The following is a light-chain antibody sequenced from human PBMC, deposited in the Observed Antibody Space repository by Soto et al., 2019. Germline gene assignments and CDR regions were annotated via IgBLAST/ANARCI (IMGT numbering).Light chain of an antibody. J-gene: IGLJ2*01. CDR2: LNSDGNH. V-gene: IGLV4-69*01. CDR1: SGHSDYA. CDR3: QTWGTGIHVV. Sequence: QLVLTQSPSASASLGASVNLTCTLSSGHSDYAIAWHQLQPEKGPRYLMKLNSDGNHIKGDGIPNRFTGSSSGAARYLTISSLQSEDEADYYCQTWGTGIHVVFGGGTKLTVL.